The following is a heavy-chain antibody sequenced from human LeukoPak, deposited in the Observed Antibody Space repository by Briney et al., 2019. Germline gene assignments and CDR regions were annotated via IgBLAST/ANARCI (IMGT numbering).Heavy chain of an antibody. V-gene: IGHV4-59*01. CDR3: VRDPAAGWLDP. Sequence: SETLSLTCTVSGDSITNYSWNWIRQPPGKGLEWIGYVHYTGNTDYNPSLKSRVTISADMSKNQFSLKLGSVTPADTAVYYCVRDPAAGWLDPWGQGILVTVSS. CDR1: GDSITNYS. CDR2: VHYTGNT. J-gene: IGHJ5*02. D-gene: IGHD6-25*01.